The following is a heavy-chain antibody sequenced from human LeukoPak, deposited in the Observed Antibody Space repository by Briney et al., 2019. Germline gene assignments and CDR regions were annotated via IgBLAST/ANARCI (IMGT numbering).Heavy chain of an antibody. D-gene: IGHD6-6*01. CDR3: ARGEAYVSSRFDY. CDR1: GYSFTNYW. Sequence: GESLKISCKSSGYSFTNYWIGWVRQMPGKGLERMGISYPGDSDTRYSPSFQGQVTFSADKSISTAYLQWSSLKASDTAMYFCARGEAYVSSRFDYWGQGTLVTVSS. CDR2: SYPGDSDT. V-gene: IGHV5-51*01. J-gene: IGHJ4*02.